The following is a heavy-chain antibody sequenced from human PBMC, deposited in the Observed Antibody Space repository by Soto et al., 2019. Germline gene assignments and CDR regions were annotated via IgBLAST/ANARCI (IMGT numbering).Heavy chain of an antibody. Sequence: GGSLRLSCAASGFTFSSYGMHWVRQAPGKGLEWVAVISYDGSNKYYADSVKGRFTISRDNSKNTLYLQMNSLRAEDTAVYYCTLPWRGAAPHVFDYWGQGTLVTVSS. CDR1: GFTFSSYG. CDR2: ISYDGSNK. CDR3: TLPWRGAAPHVFDY. J-gene: IGHJ4*02. V-gene: IGHV3-30*03. D-gene: IGHD6-6*01.